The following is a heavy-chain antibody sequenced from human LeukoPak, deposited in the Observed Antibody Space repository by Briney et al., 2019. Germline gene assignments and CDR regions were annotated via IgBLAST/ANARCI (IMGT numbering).Heavy chain of an antibody. D-gene: IGHD2-8*01. Sequence: GASVKVSCKASGYTFSRFGISWVRQAPGQGLEWMGWISGYDGNTNYPQRLQGRVTMTTDTSTSTAYMELRNLRSDDTAVYYCARESSNGWFDPWGQGNLVTVSS. CDR1: GYTFSRFG. CDR2: ISGYDGNT. J-gene: IGHJ5*02. CDR3: ARESSNGWFDP. V-gene: IGHV1-18*01.